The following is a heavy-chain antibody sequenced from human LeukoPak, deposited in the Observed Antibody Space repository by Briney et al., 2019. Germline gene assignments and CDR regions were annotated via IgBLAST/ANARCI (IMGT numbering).Heavy chain of an antibody. D-gene: IGHD6-19*01. J-gene: IGHJ4*02. V-gene: IGHV4-38-2*01. CDR2: IYHSGST. Sequence: EWIGSIYHSGSTYYNPSLKSRVTISVDKSKNQFSLKLSSVTAADTAVYYCARLYSSALDYWGQGTLVTVSS. CDR3: ARLYSSALDY.